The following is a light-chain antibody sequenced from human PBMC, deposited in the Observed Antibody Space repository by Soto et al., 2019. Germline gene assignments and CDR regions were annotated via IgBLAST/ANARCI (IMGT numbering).Light chain of an antibody. V-gene: IGKV1-16*02. CDR3: QQYRTYPFT. Sequence: DIQVTQSPSSLSASVGDRVTITCRASQGIDNYLAWIQQRPGKAPRSLIYAASNLHGGVPSKFSASGSGTDFTLTISSLQPEDFATDYCQQYRTYPFTFGPGTKV. J-gene: IGKJ3*01. CDR2: AAS. CDR1: QGIDNY.